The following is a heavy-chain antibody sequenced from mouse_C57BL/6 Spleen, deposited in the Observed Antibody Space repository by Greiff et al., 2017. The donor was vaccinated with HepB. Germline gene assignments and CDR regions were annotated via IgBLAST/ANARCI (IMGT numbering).Heavy chain of an antibody. V-gene: IGHV5-6*01. J-gene: IGHJ3*01. Sequence: EVQLVESGGDLVKPGGSLKLSCAASGFTFSSYGMSWVRQTPDKRLEWVATISSGGSYTYYPDSVKGRFTISRDNAKNTLYLQMSSLKSEDTAMYYCAREGDYDVRVWFAYWGQGTLVTVSA. CDR3: AREGDYDVRVWFAY. CDR1: GFTFSSYG. D-gene: IGHD2-4*01. CDR2: ISSGGSYT.